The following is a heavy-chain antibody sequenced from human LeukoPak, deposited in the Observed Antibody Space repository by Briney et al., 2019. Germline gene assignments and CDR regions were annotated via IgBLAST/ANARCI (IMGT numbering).Heavy chain of an antibody. Sequence: GSLRLSCAASGFTVSSNYMSWVRQAPGKGLEWVSVIYSGGSTYYADSVKGRFTISRDNSKNTLYLQMNSLRAEDTAVYYCVRAVWFGTPTDYWGQGTLVTVSS. CDR3: VRAVWFGTPTDY. CDR1: GFTVSSNY. CDR2: IYSGGST. D-gene: IGHD3-10*01. V-gene: IGHV3-66*01. J-gene: IGHJ4*02.